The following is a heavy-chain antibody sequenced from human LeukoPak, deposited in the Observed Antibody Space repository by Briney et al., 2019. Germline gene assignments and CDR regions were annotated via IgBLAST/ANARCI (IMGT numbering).Heavy chain of an antibody. D-gene: IGHD6-13*01. CDR1: GFTVSSNY. CDR2: IYSGGST. CDR3: ARPLAGSWTYFDY. J-gene: IGHJ4*02. Sequence: PGGSLRLSCAASGFTVSSNYMSWVRQAPGKGLEGVSVIYSGGSTYYADSVKGRFTISRDNSKNTLYLQMNSLRAEDTAVYYCARPLAGSWTYFDYWGQGTLVTVSS. V-gene: IGHV3-66*04.